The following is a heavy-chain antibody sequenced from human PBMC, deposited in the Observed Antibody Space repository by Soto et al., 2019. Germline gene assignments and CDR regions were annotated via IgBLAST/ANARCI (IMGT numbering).Heavy chain of an antibody. D-gene: IGHD3-3*01. CDR1: GGSISSGGYY. CDR3: ARNHPTYDFWINYYYYGMDV. V-gene: IGHV4-31*03. Sequence: SETLSLTCTVSGGSISSGGYYWSWIRQHPGKGLEWIGYIYYSGSTNYNPSLKSRVTISVDTSKNQFSLKLSSVTAADTAVYYCARNHPTYDFWINYYYYGMDVWGQGTTVTVSS. J-gene: IGHJ6*02. CDR2: IYYSGST.